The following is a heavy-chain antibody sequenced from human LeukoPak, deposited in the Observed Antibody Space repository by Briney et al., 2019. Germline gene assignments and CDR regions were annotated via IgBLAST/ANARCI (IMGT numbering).Heavy chain of an antibody. V-gene: IGHV3-23*01. CDR1: GFVFSSYA. CDR3: AKVGLRLGGDY. CDR2: LSDSGGKT. D-gene: IGHD4-17*01. Sequence: GGSLRLSCAASGFVFSSYAMSWIRQAPGKGLEWVSTLSDSGGKTYYADSVKGRFTISRDNSKNTLYLQMNSLRAEDTAVYYCAKVGLRLGGDYWGQGTLVTVSS. J-gene: IGHJ4*02.